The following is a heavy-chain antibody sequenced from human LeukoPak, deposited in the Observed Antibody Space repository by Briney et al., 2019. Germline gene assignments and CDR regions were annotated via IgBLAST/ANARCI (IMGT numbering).Heavy chain of an antibody. J-gene: IGHJ5*02. CDR2: FDPEDGET. CDR1: GYTLTELS. Sequence: ASVKVSCKVSGYTLTELSMHWVRQAPGKGLEGMGGFDPEDGETIYAQKFQGRVTMTEDTSTDTAYMELSSLRSEDTAVYYCATVLSTYNWFDPWGQGTLVTVSS. V-gene: IGHV1-24*01. CDR3: ATVLSTYNWFDP. D-gene: IGHD2-15*01.